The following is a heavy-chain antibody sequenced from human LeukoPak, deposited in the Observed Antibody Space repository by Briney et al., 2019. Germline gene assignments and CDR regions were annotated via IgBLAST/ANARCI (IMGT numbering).Heavy chain of an antibody. Sequence: SETLFLTCAVYGGSFSGYYWSWIRQPPGKGLEWIGEINHSGSTNYNPSLKSRVTISVDTSKNQFSLKLSSVTAADTAVYYCARGKSYGYSSGWYKPYWFDPWGQGTLVTVSS. CDR2: INHSGST. V-gene: IGHV4-34*01. CDR1: GGSFSGYY. CDR3: ARGKSYGYSSGWYKPYWFDP. D-gene: IGHD6-19*01. J-gene: IGHJ5*02.